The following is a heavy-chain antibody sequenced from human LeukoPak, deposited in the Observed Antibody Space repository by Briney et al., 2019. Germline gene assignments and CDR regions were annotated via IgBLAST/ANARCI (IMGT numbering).Heavy chain of an antibody. J-gene: IGHJ4*02. CDR3: VKDPSGNYFYFDY. CDR1: GFTFSSFA. CDR2: ISSDGGRT. D-gene: IGHD1-26*01. Sequence: GGSLRLSCSASGFTFSSFAMFWVRQAPGKGLEYVSGISSDGGRTNYADSVKARFTISRDNSKVTLYLQMTSLRPENTAIYYCVKDPSGNYFYFDYWGQGTLVTVSS. V-gene: IGHV3-64D*09.